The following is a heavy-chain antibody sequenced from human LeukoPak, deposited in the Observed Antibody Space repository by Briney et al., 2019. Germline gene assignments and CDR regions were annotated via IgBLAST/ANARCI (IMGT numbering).Heavy chain of an antibody. J-gene: IGHJ4*02. CDR2: IYYSGST. Sequence: SETLSLTCTVSGGSISSSSYYWGWIRQPPGKGLGWIGSIYYSGSTYYNPSLKSRVTISVDTSKNQFSPKLSSVTAADTAVYYCARECTNGVCYLDYWGQGTLVTVSS. V-gene: IGHV4-39*01. CDR3: ARECTNGVCYLDY. CDR1: GGSISSSSYY. D-gene: IGHD2-8*01.